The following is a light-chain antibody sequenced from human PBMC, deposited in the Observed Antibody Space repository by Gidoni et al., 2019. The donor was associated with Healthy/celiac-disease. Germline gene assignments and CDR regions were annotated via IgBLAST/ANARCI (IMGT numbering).Light chain of an antibody. J-gene: IGLJ2*01. CDR1: SSDVGCYYY. Sequence: QSALTQPRSVSGSPGQSVTISCTGTSSDVGCYYYVSWYQQHPGKAPKLKIYDVSKRPSGVPDRFSGSKSGNTASLTISGLQAEDEADYYCCSYAGSYTYVVFGGGTKLTVL. V-gene: IGLV2-11*01. CDR2: DVS. CDR3: CSYAGSYTYVV.